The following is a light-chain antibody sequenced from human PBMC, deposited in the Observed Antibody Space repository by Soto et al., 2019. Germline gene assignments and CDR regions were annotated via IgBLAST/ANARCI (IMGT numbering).Light chain of an antibody. J-gene: IGKJ1*01. V-gene: IGKV1-5*03. CDR1: QYIHNY. CDR3: QQSNNYPWT. Sequence: DIPMTQSPSTLSASVGDRVTITCRASQYIHNYLAWYQQKPGEAPKLLIYEAANLESGVPSRFSGSGTGTEVTLTISSLQPDDFATYYCQQSNNYPWTFGQGTRVEI. CDR2: EAA.